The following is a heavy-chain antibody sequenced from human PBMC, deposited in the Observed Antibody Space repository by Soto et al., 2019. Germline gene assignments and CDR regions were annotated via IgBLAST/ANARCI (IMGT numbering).Heavy chain of an antibody. Sequence: ASVKVSCKASGYTFTSYAMHWVRQAPGQRLEWMGWINAGNGNTKYSQKLQGRVTITRETSASTAYMELSSLRSEDTAVYYCARTSGYYFYDYWGQGTLVTVSS. V-gene: IGHV1-3*01. J-gene: IGHJ4*02. CDR2: INAGNGNT. D-gene: IGHD3-3*01. CDR3: ARTSGYYFYDY. CDR1: GYTFTSYA.